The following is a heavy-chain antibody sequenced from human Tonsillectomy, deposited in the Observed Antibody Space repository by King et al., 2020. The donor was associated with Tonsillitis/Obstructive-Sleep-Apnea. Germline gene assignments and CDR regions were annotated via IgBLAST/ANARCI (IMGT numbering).Heavy chain of an antibody. V-gene: IGHV4-4*07. J-gene: IGHJ3*02. CDR3: ARVHYYDSLHAFDI. Sequence: QLQESGPGLVKPSETLSLTCTVSGGSISSYYWSWIRRPAGKGLEWIGRIYTSGSTNYNPSLKSRVTMSVDTSKNQFSLKLSSVTAADTAVDYCARVHYYDSLHAFDIWGQGTMVTVSS. CDR2: IYTSGST. CDR1: GGSISSYY. D-gene: IGHD3-22*01.